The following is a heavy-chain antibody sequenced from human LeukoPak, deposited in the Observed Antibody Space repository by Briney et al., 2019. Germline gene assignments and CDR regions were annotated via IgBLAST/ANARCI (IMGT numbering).Heavy chain of an antibody. D-gene: IGHD1-26*01. J-gene: IGHJ4*02. CDR1: GFTFSGYA. CDR2: ISGSGSST. V-gene: IGHV3-23*01. CDR3: TTWVGAHFDF. Sequence: PGGSLRLSCAASGFTFSGYAMTWVRQAPGKGLEWVSTISGSGSSTYYADSMKGRFTISRDNSNNTLYLQMNSLRAEDTAVYFCTTWVGAHFDFWGQGTLVTVSS.